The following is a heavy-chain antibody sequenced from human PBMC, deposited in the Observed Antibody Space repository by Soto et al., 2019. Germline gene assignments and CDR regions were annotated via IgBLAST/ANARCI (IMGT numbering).Heavy chain of an antibody. Sequence: PWGALLVAWVPSGVSSNTHDMDRPRQAPGKGPEWVAIISYDGSNTYYSDSVSGRFTISRDNSKDTLYLQMHSLRSEDTAIYYCARISRYCSGGDCHAWGQGTKVTVSS. CDR2: ISYDGSNT. J-gene: IGHJ5*02. V-gene: IGHV3-30*03. CDR3: ARISRYCSGGDCHA. CDR1: GVSSNTHD. D-gene: IGHD2-15*01.